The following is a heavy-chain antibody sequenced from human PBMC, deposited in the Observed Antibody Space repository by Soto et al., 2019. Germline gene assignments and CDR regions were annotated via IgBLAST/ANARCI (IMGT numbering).Heavy chain of an antibody. CDR3: AKDRDGAAAGPTKFYGMDV. J-gene: IGHJ6*02. CDR1: GFTFSSYA. Sequence: EVQLLESGGGLVPPGGSLRLSCAAYGFTFSSYAMSWVRQATGKGLEWVAVISGSGDSTYYADSVRGRFTISRDNSKNTLYLQMNSLRAEDTAVYYCAKDRDGAAAGPTKFYGMDVWGQGTTVTVSS. D-gene: IGHD6-13*01. V-gene: IGHV3-23*01. CDR2: ISGSGDST.